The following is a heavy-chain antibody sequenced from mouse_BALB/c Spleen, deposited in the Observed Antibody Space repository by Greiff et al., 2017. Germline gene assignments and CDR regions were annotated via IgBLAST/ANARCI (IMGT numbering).Heavy chain of an antibody. CDR2: ISSGGST. J-gene: IGHJ4*01. Sequence: EVKLQESGGGLVKPGGSLKLSCAASGFTFSSYAMSWVRQTPEKRLEWVASISSGGSTYYPDSVKGRFTISRDNARNILYLQMSSLRSEDTAMYYCARRETARYAMDYWGQGTSVTVSS. D-gene: IGHD1-2*01. V-gene: IGHV5-6-5*01. CDR1: GFTFSSYA. CDR3: ARRETARYAMDY.